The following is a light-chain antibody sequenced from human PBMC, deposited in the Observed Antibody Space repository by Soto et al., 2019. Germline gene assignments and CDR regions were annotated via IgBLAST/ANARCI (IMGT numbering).Light chain of an antibody. J-gene: IGKJ5*01. CDR3: QQYGSSSIT. Sequence: EIVLTQSPATLSLSPGDRGTLSCRASQSLSKSLVWYQQKHGQAPRILIYDASNRATGIPARFSGSGSGTDFNLTISRLETEDFAVYYCQQYGSSSITFGQGTRLEIK. CDR1: QSLSKS. V-gene: IGKV3-11*01. CDR2: DAS.